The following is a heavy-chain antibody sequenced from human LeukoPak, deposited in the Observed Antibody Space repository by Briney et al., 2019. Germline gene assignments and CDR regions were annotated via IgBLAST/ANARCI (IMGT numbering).Heavy chain of an antibody. Sequence: PSETLSLTCAVYGGPFSGYYWNWIRQPPGKGLEWIGEINRSGSTNYNPSLRSRVTISVDTSKNQFSLKLSSVTAADTAVYYCARGLKRHYYYYGMDVWGQGTTVTVSS. CDR3: ARGLKRHYYYYGMDV. CDR2: INRSGST. D-gene: IGHD6-25*01. CDR1: GGPFSGYY. J-gene: IGHJ6*02. V-gene: IGHV4-34*01.